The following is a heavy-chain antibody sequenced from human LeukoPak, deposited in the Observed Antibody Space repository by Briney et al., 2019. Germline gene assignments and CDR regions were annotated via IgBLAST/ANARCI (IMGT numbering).Heavy chain of an antibody. J-gene: IGHJ4*02. V-gene: IGHV3-30*02. CDR2: IRYDGSNK. Sequence: GGYLRLSCAASGFTFSSYGMHWVRQAPGKGLEWVAFIRYDGSNKYYADSVKGRFTISRDNSKNTLYLQMNSLRAEDTAVYYCAKDLVGYYYDSSGYYDYWGQGTLVTVSS. CDR1: GFTFSSYG. CDR3: AKDLVGYYYDSSGYYDY. D-gene: IGHD3-22*01.